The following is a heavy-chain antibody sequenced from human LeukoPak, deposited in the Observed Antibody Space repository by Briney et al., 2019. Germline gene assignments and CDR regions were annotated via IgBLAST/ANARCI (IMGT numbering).Heavy chain of an antibody. CDR2: IYHSGST. CDR3: ARVRNPDSFDV. CDR1: GDSISSGAYP. J-gene: IGHJ3*01. Sequence: SETLSLTCAVSGDSISSGAYPWSWIRQPPGKGLEWIGYIYHSGSTYYNPSLKSRVTISLDRSKNQFSLKLNSVAAADTAVYYCARVRNPDSFDVWGQGTMVTVSS. V-gene: IGHV4-30-2*01.